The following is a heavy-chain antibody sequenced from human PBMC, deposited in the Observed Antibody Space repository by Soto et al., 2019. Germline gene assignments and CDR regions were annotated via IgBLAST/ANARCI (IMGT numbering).Heavy chain of an antibody. CDR3: ARDETQGITVMVVAKSHAFNI. V-gene: IGHV1-69*06. Sequence: QVQLLQSGAEVKKPGSSVKVSRKASGGTFSSYTISWVRQAPGQGLEWMGGIIPISGTTNYAQKFQGRVTIMADKSTSTAYMELSSLRSEDTAVYYCARDETQGITVMVVAKSHAFNIWGQGTLVTVSS. CDR1: GGTFSSYT. CDR2: IIPISGTT. J-gene: IGHJ3*02. D-gene: IGHD3-22*01.